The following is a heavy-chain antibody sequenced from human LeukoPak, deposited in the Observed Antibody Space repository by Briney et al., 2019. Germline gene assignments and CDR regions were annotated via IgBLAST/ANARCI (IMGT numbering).Heavy chain of an antibody. V-gene: IGHV4-59*11. D-gene: IGHD3-22*01. CDR3: AREREDFYDSSGFGAPSFDV. Sequence: SETLSLTCTVSGASISSHYWTWIRQPPGEGLEWIGFVYHSGSTSYNPSLKSRVTMSIDTSKNDFSLKLSSLTPADTAVYYCAREREDFYDSSGFGAPSFDVWGQGTTVSVSS. J-gene: IGHJ3*01. CDR1: GASISSHY. CDR2: VYHSGST.